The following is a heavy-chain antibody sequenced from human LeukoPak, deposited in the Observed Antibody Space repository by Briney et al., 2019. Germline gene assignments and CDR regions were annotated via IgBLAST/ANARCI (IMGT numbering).Heavy chain of an antibody. CDR2: IYTSGST. V-gene: IGHV4-61*02. Sequence: PSQTLSLTCTVSGGSISSGSYYWSWIRQPAGKGLEWIGRIYTSGSTNYNPSLKSRVTISVDTSKNQFSLKLSSVTAADTAVYYCARALYYDILTGYYVHYYYYMDVWGNGTTVTISS. CDR1: GGSISSGSYY. D-gene: IGHD3-9*01. J-gene: IGHJ6*03. CDR3: ARALYYDILTGYYVHYYYYMDV.